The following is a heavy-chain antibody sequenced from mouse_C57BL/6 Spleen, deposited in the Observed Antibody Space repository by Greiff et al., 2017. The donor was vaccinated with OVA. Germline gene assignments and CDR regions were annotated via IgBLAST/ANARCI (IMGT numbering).Heavy chain of an antibody. CDR3: AGWTRVGAQGFAY. J-gene: IGHJ3*01. Sequence: QVQLKESGAELVKPGASVKMSCKASGYTFTTYPIEWMKQNHGKSLEWIGNFHPYNDDTKYNEKFKGKATLTVEKSSSTVYLELSRLTSDDSAVYDCAGWTRVGAQGFAYWGQGTLVTVSA. CDR2: FHPYNDDT. V-gene: IGHV1-47*01. CDR1: GYTFTTYP. D-gene: IGHD1-1*01.